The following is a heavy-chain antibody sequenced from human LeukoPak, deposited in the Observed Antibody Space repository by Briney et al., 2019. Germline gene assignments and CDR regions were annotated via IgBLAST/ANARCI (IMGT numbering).Heavy chain of an antibody. Sequence: GGSLRLSCAASGFSFSSYAMSWVRQAPGKGLEGVSSFSGSGGSTYYADSVKGRFTISRDNSKNTLYLQMISLRAEDTAVYYCANLGQQLVLGYWGQGTLVTVSS. CDR1: GFSFSSYA. V-gene: IGHV3-23*01. CDR3: ANLGQQLVLGY. CDR2: FSGSGGST. D-gene: IGHD6-13*01. J-gene: IGHJ4*02.